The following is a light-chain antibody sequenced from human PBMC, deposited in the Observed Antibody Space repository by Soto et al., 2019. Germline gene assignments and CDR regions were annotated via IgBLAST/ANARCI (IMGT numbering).Light chain of an antibody. Sequence: EIVLTQSPGTLSLSPGERATLSCRASQSVSNNYLAWYQQKPGQAPRLLIYGASNRATGIRNRFSGSGSGTDFTITINTLEHEDFAVYYCQQYGSSGTFGQGTKVDIK. V-gene: IGKV3-20*01. CDR3: QQYGSSGT. J-gene: IGKJ1*01. CDR2: GAS. CDR1: QSVSNNY.